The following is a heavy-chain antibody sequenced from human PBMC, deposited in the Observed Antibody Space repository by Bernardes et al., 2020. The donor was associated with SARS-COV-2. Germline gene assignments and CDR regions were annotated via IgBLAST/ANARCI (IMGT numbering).Heavy chain of an antibody. V-gene: IGHV1-18*04. D-gene: IGHD3-3*01. J-gene: IGHJ6*02. CDR2: ITAYNGNT. Sequence: ASVKVSCKASNYTFSTYGISWVRQAPGQGLEWMGWITAYNGNTKYAQKFQGRVTLSRDTSTSTAYMELTSLRSDDTAVYYCAREPPTGYWSGRQYTMDVWGQGTTVTVSS. CDR1: NYTFSTYG. CDR3: AREPPTGYWSGRQYTMDV.